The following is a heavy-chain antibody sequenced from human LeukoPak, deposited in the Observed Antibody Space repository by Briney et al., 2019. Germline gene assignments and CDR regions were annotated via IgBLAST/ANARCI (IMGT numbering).Heavy chain of an antibody. D-gene: IGHD2-2*01. CDR2: ISPYNGHT. V-gene: IGHV1-18*01. Sequence: ASVTVSRKASGYTFTSYGITWVRQAPGQGLEWVGWISPYNGHTNYAQKLQGRVTMTTDTSTSTAYLQLRSLRSDDAAVYYCARDPRYCSSAICPPPDYWGQGTLVTVSS. CDR1: GYTFTSYG. CDR3: ARDPRYCSSAICPPPDY. J-gene: IGHJ4*02.